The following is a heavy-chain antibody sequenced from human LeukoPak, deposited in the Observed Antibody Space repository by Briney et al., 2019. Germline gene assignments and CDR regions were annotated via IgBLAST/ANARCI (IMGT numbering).Heavy chain of an antibody. D-gene: IGHD3-22*01. CDR3: ARSGPGWLFAFDY. J-gene: IGHJ4*02. CDR2: IYYSGST. Sequence: SETLSLTCTVSGGSISSYYWSWIRQPPGKGLEWIWYIYYSGSTNYNPSLKSRVTISVDTSKNQFSLKLSSVTAADTAVYYFARSGPGWLFAFDYWGQGTLVTVSS. CDR1: GGSISSYY. V-gene: IGHV4-59*01.